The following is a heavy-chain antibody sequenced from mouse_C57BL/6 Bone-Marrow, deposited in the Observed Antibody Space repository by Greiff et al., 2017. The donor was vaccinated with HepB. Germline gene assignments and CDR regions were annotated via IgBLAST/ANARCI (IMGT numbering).Heavy chain of an antibody. Sequence: QVQLKEPGAELVKPGASVKMSCKASGYTFTSYWITWVKQRPGQGLEWIGDIYPGSGSTNYNEKFKSKATLTVDTSSSTAYMQLSSLTSEDSAVYYCARTIYYGYDGGYYFDYWGQGTTLTVSS. D-gene: IGHD2-2*01. J-gene: IGHJ2*01. CDR2: IYPGSGST. V-gene: IGHV1-55*01. CDR1: GYTFTSYW. CDR3: ARTIYYGYDGGYYFDY.